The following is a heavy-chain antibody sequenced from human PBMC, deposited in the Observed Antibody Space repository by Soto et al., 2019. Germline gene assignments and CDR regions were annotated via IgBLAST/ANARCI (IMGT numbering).Heavy chain of an antibody. CDR1: GGSFSGYY. CDR2: INHSGST. CDR3: ASRVWSKLWSGQGFDS. J-gene: IGHJ5*01. V-gene: IGHV4-34*01. Sequence: QVQLQQWGAGVLEPSETLSLTCAVYGGSFSGYYWSWIRQPPGKGLEWIGEINHSGSTNYNPSLKSRVTISVDTSKNQFSLKLSPVPAADTAVYSCASRVWSKLWSGQGFDSWGQGSLVTVST. D-gene: IGHD3-3*01.